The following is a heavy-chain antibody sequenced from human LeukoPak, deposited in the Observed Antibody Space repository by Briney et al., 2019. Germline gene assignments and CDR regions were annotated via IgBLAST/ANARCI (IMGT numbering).Heavy chain of an antibody. Sequence: GGTLRLSCAASGFTFSSYAMSWVRQAPGKGLEWVSAISGSGGSTYYADSVKGRFTISRDNSKNTLYLQMNSLRAEDTAVYYCAKGYCSGGSCYLAPLDYWGQGTLVTVSS. V-gene: IGHV3-23*01. CDR3: AKGYCSGGSCYLAPLDY. J-gene: IGHJ4*02. CDR2: ISGSGGST. CDR1: GFTFSSYA. D-gene: IGHD2-15*01.